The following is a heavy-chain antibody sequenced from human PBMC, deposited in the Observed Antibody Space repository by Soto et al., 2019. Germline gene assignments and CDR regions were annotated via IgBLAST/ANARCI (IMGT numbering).Heavy chain of an antibody. D-gene: IGHD1-1*01. CDR1: GYIVSSNSAA. Sequence: QTLSLTCSSCGYIVSSNSAAWNWIRQSPSRGLEWLGRTYYRSKWYNDYAVSVKSRVTINPDTSKNQSYMQLNSVTPEDTAVYYCARAPFTLEPEPFDYWGQGTLVTVSS. CDR3: ARAPFTLEPEPFDY. CDR2: TYYRSKWYN. J-gene: IGHJ4*02. V-gene: IGHV6-1*01.